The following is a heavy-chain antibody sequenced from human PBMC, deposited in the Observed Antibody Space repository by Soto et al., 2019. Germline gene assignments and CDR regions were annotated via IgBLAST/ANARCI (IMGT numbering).Heavy chain of an antibody. J-gene: IGHJ4*02. CDR2: ISYDGSNK. D-gene: IGHD2-21*02. Sequence: QVQLVESGGGVVQPGRSLRLSCAASGFTFSSYGMHWVRQAPGKGLEWVAVISYDGSNKYYADSVKGRFTISRDNSKNTLYLQMNSLRAEDTAVYYCVKETAIRWDFDYWGQGTLVTVSS. CDR3: VKETAIRWDFDY. CDR1: GFTFSSYG. V-gene: IGHV3-30*18.